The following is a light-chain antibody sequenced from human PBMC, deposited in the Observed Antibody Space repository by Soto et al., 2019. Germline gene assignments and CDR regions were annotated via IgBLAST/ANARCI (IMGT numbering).Light chain of an antibody. Sequence: DIVLTQSPGTLSLSPGERATLSCRASQSISSSYLAWYQQKPGQAPRLLIYGASSRAVGIPGNFSGSGSGTGFTLTITRLEPEDFAVYYYQQYGTSPWTFGQGTKVEIK. CDR2: GAS. V-gene: IGKV3-20*01. CDR1: QSISSSY. J-gene: IGKJ1*01. CDR3: QQYGTSPWT.